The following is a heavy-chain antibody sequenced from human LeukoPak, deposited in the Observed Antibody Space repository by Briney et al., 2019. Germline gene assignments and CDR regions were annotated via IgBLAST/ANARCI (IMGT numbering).Heavy chain of an antibody. CDR1: GFTFSSYA. D-gene: IGHD2-15*01. J-gene: IGHJ4*02. CDR2: ISGSSSTI. CDR3: ARDAPGYSAGLFDY. Sequence: GGSLRLSCAASGFTFSSYAMSWVRQAPGKGLEWVSYISGSSSTIYYADSVKGRFTISRDNAKNSLYLQMNSLRAEDTAVYYCARDAPGYSAGLFDYWGQGTLVTVSS. V-gene: IGHV3-48*01.